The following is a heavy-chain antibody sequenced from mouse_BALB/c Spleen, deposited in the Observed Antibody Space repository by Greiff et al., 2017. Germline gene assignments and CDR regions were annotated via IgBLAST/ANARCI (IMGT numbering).Heavy chain of an antibody. J-gene: IGHJ3*01. D-gene: IGHD2-3*01. Sequence: EVQLQQSGPELVKPGASVKISCKASGYAFSGSWMHWVKQRPGQGLEWIGRIDPANGYTKYDPKFKDKATITADTSSNTAYLQLSSLTSEDTAVYYWAPAMIIVAYWGQGTLVTVSA. CDR1: GYAFSGSW. CDR2: IDPANGYT. CDR3: APAMIIVAY. V-gene: IGHV14-3*02.